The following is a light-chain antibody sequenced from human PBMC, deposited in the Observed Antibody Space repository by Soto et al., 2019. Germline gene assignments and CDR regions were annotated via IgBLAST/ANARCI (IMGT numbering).Light chain of an antibody. CDR2: GNS. CDR1: SSNIGAGYD. CDR3: QSYDSSLSAYV. J-gene: IGLJ1*01. V-gene: IGLV1-40*01. Sequence: QSVLTQPPSVSGAPGQRVTISCTGSSSNIGAGYDVHWYQQLPGTAPKLLIYGNSNRPSGVPDRFSGSKSGTSASLAITGLQAEDEAHYYCQSYDSSLSAYVFGTGTKVTVL.